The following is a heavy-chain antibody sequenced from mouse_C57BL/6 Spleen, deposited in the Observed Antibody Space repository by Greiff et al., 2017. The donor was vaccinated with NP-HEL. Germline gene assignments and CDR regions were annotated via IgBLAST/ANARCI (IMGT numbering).Heavy chain of an antibody. Sequence: VQLQQSGAELVKPGASVQISCKASGYAFSSYWMNWVMQRPGKGLEWIGQIYPGDGDTNYNGKFKGKATLTADKSSSTAYMQLSSLTSEDSAVYFCARSGNDDYDGPFFAYWGQGTLVTVSA. J-gene: IGHJ3*01. D-gene: IGHD2-4*01. V-gene: IGHV1-80*01. CDR1: GYAFSSYW. CDR2: IYPGDGDT. CDR3: ARSGNDDYDGPFFAY.